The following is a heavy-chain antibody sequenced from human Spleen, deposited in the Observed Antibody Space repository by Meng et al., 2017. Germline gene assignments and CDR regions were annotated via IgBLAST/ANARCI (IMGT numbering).Heavy chain of an antibody. CDR3: ARDTYSSSTGGVYYYYYGMDV. Sequence: ASVKVSCKASGYTFTSYGISWVRQAPGQGLEWMGWISAYNGNTNYAQKLQGRVTMTTDTSTSTAYMELRSLRSEDTAVYYCARDTYSSSTGGVYYYYYGMDVWGQGTTVTVSS. D-gene: IGHD6-6*01. J-gene: IGHJ6*02. CDR1: GYTFTSYG. CDR2: ISAYNGNT. V-gene: IGHV1-18*01.